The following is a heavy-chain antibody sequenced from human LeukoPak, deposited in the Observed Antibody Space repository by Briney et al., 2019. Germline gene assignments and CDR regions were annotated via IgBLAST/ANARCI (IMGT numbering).Heavy chain of an antibody. J-gene: IGHJ4*02. V-gene: IGHV3-7*01. CDR3: ARDLTDYGDFISY. D-gene: IGHD4-17*01. CDR2: IKQDGSEK. CDR1: GFTFSSYW. Sequence: GGSLRLSCAASGFTFSSYWMSWVRQAPGRGLEWVANIKQDGSEKYYVESVKGRFTISRDNAKNSLYLQMNSLRAEDTAVYYCARDLTDYGDFISYWGQGTLVAVSS.